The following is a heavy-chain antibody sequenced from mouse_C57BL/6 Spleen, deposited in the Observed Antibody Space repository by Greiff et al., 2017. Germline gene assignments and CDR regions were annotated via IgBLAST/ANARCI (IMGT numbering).Heavy chain of an antibody. CDR1: GYTFTSYW. D-gene: IGHD1-1*01. Sequence: QVQLQQPGAELVRPGSSVKLSCKASGYTFTSYWMHWVKQRPIQGLEWIGNIDPSDSETHYNQKFKDKATLTVDKSSSTAYMQLSSLTSEDSAVYYGARERDGSAGWYFDVWGTGTTVTVSS. J-gene: IGHJ1*03. CDR3: ARERDGSAGWYFDV. V-gene: IGHV1-52*01. CDR2: IDPSDSET.